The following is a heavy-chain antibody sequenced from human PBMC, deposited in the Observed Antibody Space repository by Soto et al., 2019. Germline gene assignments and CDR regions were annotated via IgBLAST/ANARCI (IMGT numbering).Heavy chain of an antibody. J-gene: IGHJ6*03. D-gene: IGHD2-21*02. CDR1: GFTFSSYW. CDR3: VAGTAYYYYYMDV. Sequence: EVQLVESGGGLVQPGGSLRLSCAAYGFTFSSYWMSWVRQAPGKGLEWVANIKQDGSEKYYVDSVKGRFTISRDNAKNSLYLQMNSLRAEDTAVYYCVAGTAYYYYYMDVWGKGTTVTVSS. V-gene: IGHV3-7*01. CDR2: IKQDGSEK.